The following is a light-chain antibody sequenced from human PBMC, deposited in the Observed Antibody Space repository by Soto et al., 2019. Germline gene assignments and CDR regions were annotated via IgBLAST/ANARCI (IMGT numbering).Light chain of an antibody. CDR3: QRFSGT. CDR1: QSISRW. J-gene: IGKJ2*01. V-gene: IGKV1-5*01. CDR2: DAS. Sequence: DIQMTQSPSTLSASVGDRVTITCRSSQSISRWLAWYQQKPGKAPKLLIYDASSLQSRVPSRVRGSGSETEFTLPSTSLQRDDFASYYCQRFSGTFGQGSKLEIK.